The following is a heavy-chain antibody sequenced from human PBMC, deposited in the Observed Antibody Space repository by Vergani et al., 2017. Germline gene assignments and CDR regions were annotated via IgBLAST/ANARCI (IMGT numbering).Heavy chain of an antibody. D-gene: IGHD2/OR15-2a*01. CDR1: GFTFSTYA. CDR3: ARDHEDNIRVHYYGMDV. Sequence: QVQLVESGGGVVQPGRSLRLSCTSSGFTFSTYAMHWVRQAPGKGLEWVAIIYYDGSKKYYADSVKGRFTISRDNSRNTLDLLMSSLRAEDTAIYYCARDHEDNIRVHYYGMDVWGQXP. V-gene: IGHV3-33*01. J-gene: IGHJ6*02. CDR2: IYYDGSKK.